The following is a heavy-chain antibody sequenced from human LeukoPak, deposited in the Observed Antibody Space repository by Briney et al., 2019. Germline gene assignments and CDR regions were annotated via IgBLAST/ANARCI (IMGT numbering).Heavy chain of an antibody. CDR3: ASMGGTGDY. Sequence: PSETLSLTCTVSGGSISTYYCSWIRQPPGKGLEWLVCVYYSGTTTSRTTNYSPSLESRVRFQVDTSRSQVYLRLTSVTAADTSVYFCASMGGTGDYWGPGTLVTVSS. CDR1: GGSISTYY. V-gene: IGHV4-4*07. CDR2: VYYSGTTTSRTT. D-gene: IGHD7-27*01. J-gene: IGHJ4*02.